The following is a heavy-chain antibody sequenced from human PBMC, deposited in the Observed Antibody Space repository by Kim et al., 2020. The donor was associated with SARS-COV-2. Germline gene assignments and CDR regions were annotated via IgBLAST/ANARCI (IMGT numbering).Heavy chain of an antibody. J-gene: IGHJ6*02. V-gene: IGHV4-4*07. Sequence: SETLSLTCTVSGGSISSYYWSWIRQPAGKGLEWIGRIYTSGSTNYNPSLKSRVTMSVDTSKNQFSLKLSSVTAADTAVYYCARTVAVAEYGYYYYGMDVWGQGTTVTVSS. D-gene: IGHD6-19*01. CDR2: IYTSGST. CDR3: ARTVAVAEYGYYYYGMDV. CDR1: GGSISSYY.